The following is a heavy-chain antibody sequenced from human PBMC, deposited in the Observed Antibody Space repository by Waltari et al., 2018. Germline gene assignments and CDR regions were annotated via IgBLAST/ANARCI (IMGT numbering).Heavy chain of an antibody. D-gene: IGHD2-8*01. CDR2: IYHSGST. CDR3: ARLELYLHYFDY. J-gene: IGHJ4*02. Sequence: QLQLQESGPGLVKPSETLSLTCTVSGGSISSSSYYWGWIRQPPGKGLEWIGSIYHSGSTYYNPSLKSRVTISVDTSKNQFSLKLSSVTAADTAVYYCARLELYLHYFDYWGQGTLVTVSS. V-gene: IGHV4-39*07. CDR1: GGSISSSSYY.